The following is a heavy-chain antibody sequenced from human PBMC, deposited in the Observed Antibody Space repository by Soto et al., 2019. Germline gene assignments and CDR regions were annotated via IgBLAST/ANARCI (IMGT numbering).Heavy chain of an antibody. CDR1: GFTFSSYS. D-gene: IGHD2-2*01. CDR2: ISSSSSYI. J-gene: IGHJ2*01. CDR3: AREQYQLPDGWYFDL. Sequence: GGSLRLSCAASGFTFSSYSMNWVRQAPGKGLEWVSSISSSSSYIYYVDSVKGRFTISRDNAKNSLYLQMNSLRAEDTAVYYCAREQYQLPDGWYFDLWGRDTLVTVSS. V-gene: IGHV3-21*01.